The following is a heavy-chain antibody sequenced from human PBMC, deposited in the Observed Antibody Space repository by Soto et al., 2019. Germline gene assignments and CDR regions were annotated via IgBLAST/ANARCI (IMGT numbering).Heavy chain of an antibody. J-gene: IGHJ4*02. CDR2: ISGSGKST. V-gene: IGHV3-23*01. Sequence: HLLESGGGLVQPGGSLRLSCAVSGFTFSSYAMSWVRQAPGKGLEWISVISGSGKSTNYADSVKGRFTTSRDNSKNTMYLQMSGLRADDTAIYYCAKLSSVTMIVDVITGRSFDYWGQGTLVTVSS. CDR1: GFTFSSYA. CDR3: AKLSSVTMIVDVITGRSFDY. D-gene: IGHD3-22*01.